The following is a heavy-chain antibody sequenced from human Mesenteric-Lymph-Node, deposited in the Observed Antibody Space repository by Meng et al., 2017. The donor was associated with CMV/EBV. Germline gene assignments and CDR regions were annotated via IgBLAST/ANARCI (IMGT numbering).Heavy chain of an antibody. CDR1: GFTFSSHT. Sequence: GGSLRLSCAASGFTFSSHTMTWVRQAPGKGLEWVASISSKNSFIYYIDSVKGRFTISRDNAKKSLYLQMNSLRAEDTAVYYCARDRLAYYDETGPTRAYGVDVWGQGTTVTVSS. CDR3: ARDRLAYYDETGPTRAYGVDV. D-gene: IGHD3-22*01. V-gene: IGHV3-21*01. CDR2: ISSKNSFI. J-gene: IGHJ6*02.